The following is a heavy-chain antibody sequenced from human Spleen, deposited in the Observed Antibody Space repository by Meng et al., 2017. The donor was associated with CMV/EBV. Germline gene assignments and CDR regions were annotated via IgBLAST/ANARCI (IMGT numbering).Heavy chain of an antibody. CDR1: GYTVTSYY. J-gene: IGHJ4*02. Sequence: ASVKVSCKASGYTVTSYYMHWVRQAPGQGLEWMGVINPSGGGTNYAQKFQGRVTMTSDTSTNTVYMELSSLRSEDTAMYYCAREDLVDGSGNYFDYWGQGTLVTV. D-gene: IGHD3-10*01. V-gene: IGHV1-46*01. CDR3: AREDLVDGSGNYFDY. CDR2: INPSGGGT.